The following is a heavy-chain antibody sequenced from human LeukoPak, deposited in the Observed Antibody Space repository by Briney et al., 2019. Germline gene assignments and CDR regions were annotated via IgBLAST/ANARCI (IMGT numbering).Heavy chain of an antibody. Sequence: SETLSLTCTVSGGSISSYYWSWIRQPPGKGLEWIGYIYYSGSTNYNPSLKSRVTISVDTSKNQFSLKLSSVTAAYTAVYYCASTVAAAMSDYYYGMDVWGKGTTVTVSS. D-gene: IGHD2-2*01. CDR2: IYYSGST. CDR3: ASTVAAAMSDYYYGMDV. CDR1: GGSISSYY. V-gene: IGHV4-59*01. J-gene: IGHJ6*04.